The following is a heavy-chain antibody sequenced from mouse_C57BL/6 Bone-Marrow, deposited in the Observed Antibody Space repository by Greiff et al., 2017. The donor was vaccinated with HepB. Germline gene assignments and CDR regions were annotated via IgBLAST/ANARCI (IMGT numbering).Heavy chain of an antibody. CDR3: THSSGYTFAY. Sequence: VQLQQPGAELVRPGSSVKLSCKASGYTFTSYWMDWVKQRPGQGLEWIGNIYPSDSETHYNQKFKDKATLTVDKSSSTAYMQLSSLTSEDSAVYYCTHSSGYTFAYWGQGTLVTVSA. CDR2: IYPSDSET. J-gene: IGHJ3*01. V-gene: IGHV1-61*01. D-gene: IGHD3-2*02. CDR1: GYTFTSYW.